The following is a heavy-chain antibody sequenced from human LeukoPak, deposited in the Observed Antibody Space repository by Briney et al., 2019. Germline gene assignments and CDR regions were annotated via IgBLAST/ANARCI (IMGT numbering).Heavy chain of an antibody. J-gene: IGHJ4*02. CDR3: ARGRHYDITGFNPTYYFDS. D-gene: IGHD3-9*01. Sequence: SETLSLTCTVSGASIVGSYWTWIRQSPGEGLQYVGYIYNTVDVNYSPSLKSRVTISIDMSRNQFSLTLNSVTTADTAIYYCARGRHYDITGFNPTYYFDSWGQGALVTVSS. CDR2: IYNTVDV. CDR1: GASIVGSY. V-gene: IGHV4-59*01.